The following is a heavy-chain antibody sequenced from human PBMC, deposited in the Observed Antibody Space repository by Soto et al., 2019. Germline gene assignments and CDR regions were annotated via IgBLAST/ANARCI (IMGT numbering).Heavy chain of an antibody. CDR1: GGSISSSNW. CDR3: ARAMVGYCGGDCYSYDY. D-gene: IGHD2-21*02. CDR2: IYHSGSS. V-gene: IGHV4-4*02. Sequence: PSETLSLTCAVSGGSISSSNWWSWVRQPPGKGLEWIGEIYHSGSSNYNPSLKSRVTISVDKSKNQFSLKLSSVTAADTAVYYCARAMVGYCGGDCYSYDYWGQGTLVTVSS. J-gene: IGHJ4*02.